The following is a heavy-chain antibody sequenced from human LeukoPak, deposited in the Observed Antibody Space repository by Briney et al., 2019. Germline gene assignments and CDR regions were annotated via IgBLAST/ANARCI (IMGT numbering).Heavy chain of an antibody. J-gene: IGHJ5*02. CDR1: GGSISSYY. Sequence: SETLSLTCTVSGGSISSYYWSWIRQPPGKGLEWIGYMSYSASTNYNPSLKSRVTISLDTSKNQFSLRLTSVTAADTAVYYCVRGGFSGYSYGYLAHWGQGTLVTVST. D-gene: IGHD5-18*01. CDR3: VRGGFSGYSYGYLAH. CDR2: MSYSAST. V-gene: IGHV4-59*01.